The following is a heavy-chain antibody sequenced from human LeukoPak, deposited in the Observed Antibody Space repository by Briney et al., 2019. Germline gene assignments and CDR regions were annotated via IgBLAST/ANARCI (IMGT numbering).Heavy chain of an antibody. CDR2: ISGSGSSI. CDR3: ARGNYDFWSGYYYYYYYYMDV. J-gene: IGHJ6*03. Sequence: GGSLRLSCAASGFTFSSYSMNWVRQAPGKGLEWVSYISGSGSSIYYADSVKGRFTISRDNAKNSLYLQMNSLRAEDTAVYYCARGNYDFWSGYYYYYYYYMDVWGKGTTVTVSS. CDR1: GFTFSSYS. D-gene: IGHD3-3*01. V-gene: IGHV3-48*01.